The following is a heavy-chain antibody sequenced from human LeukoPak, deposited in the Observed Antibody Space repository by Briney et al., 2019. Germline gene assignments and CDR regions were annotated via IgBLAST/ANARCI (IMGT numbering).Heavy chain of an antibody. CDR3: ATEGPNYYMDV. CDR2: ILLDGSNQ. Sequence: GGSLRLSCAASGLTFRRWGMHWVRQPPGKGLEWVAVILLDGSNQYYADSAKGRFTISRDNSKNMLYLQMDSLRAEDTAVYYCATEGPNYYMDVWGRGTTVTVS. V-gene: IGHV3-33*01. J-gene: IGHJ6*03. CDR1: GLTFRRWG.